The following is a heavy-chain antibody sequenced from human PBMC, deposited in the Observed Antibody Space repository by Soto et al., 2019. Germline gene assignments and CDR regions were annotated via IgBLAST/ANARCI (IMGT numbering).Heavy chain of an antibody. CDR1: GGSFGSSAYY. CDR3: SRRAPEGFDP. CDR2: INSSGST. V-gene: IGHV4-39*01. Sequence: ASETLSLTCTVSGGSFGSSAYYWGWIRRAPGKGLEWIGSINSSGSTFSNPSLKSRVTLSVDTSKNPISLKLTSVTAADTALYYCSRRAPEGFDPWGQGTLVTVSS. J-gene: IGHJ5*02.